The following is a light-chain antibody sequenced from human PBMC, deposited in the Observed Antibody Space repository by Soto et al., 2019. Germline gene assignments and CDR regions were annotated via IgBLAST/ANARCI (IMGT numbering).Light chain of an antibody. CDR2: DAS. J-gene: IGKJ5*01. V-gene: IGKV3D-20*01. CDR1: QSVSSSY. Sequence: ESVLTQSPATLSLSPGERATLSCGASQSVSSSYLAWYQQRPGLAPRLLIYDASSRATGIPDRFSGTKSGTDFTLTIRRLEPEDAAVYYCQQYGSSPITFGQGTRLEIK. CDR3: QQYGSSPIT.